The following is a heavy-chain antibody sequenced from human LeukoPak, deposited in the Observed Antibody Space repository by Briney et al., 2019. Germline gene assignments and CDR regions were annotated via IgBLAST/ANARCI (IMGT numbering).Heavy chain of an antibody. D-gene: IGHD3-10*01. J-gene: IGHJ6*04. V-gene: IGHV4-31*03. CDR2: IYYSGST. Sequence: SETLSLTCTVSGCSISSGGYYWSWIRQHPGKGLEWIGYIYYSGSTYYNPSLKSRVTISVDTSKNQFSLKVSSVTAADTAVYYCASSSGYGMDVWGKGTTVTVSS. CDR1: GCSISSGGYY. CDR3: ASSSGYGMDV.